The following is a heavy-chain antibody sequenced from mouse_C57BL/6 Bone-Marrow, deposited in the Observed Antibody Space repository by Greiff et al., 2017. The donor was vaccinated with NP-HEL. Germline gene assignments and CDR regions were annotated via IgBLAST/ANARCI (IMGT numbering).Heavy chain of an antibody. J-gene: IGHJ1*03. V-gene: IGHV5-2*01. CDR1: EYEFPSHD. D-gene: IGHD2-3*01. CDR3: ARHGSYYDGYHYFDV. Sequence: EVQGVESGGGLVQPGESLKLSCESNEYEFPSHDMSWVRKTPEKRLELVAAINSDGGSTYYPDTMERRFIISRDNTKKTLYLQMSSLRSEDTALYYCARHGSYYDGYHYFDVWGTGTTVTVSS. CDR2: INSDGGST.